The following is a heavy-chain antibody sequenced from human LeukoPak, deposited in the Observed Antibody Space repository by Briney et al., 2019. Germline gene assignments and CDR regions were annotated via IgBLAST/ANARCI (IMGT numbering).Heavy chain of an antibody. CDR1: GFTFSSYG. D-gene: IGHD4-17*01. Sequence: QPGGSLRLSCAASGFTFSSYGMHWVRQAPGKGLEWVAVIWYDGSNKYYADSVKGRFTISRDNSKNTLYLQMNSLRAEDTAVYYCARDFMDGDLGVEYYFDYWGQGTLVTVSS. V-gene: IGHV3-33*01. CDR3: ARDFMDGDLGVEYYFDY. J-gene: IGHJ4*02. CDR2: IWYDGSNK.